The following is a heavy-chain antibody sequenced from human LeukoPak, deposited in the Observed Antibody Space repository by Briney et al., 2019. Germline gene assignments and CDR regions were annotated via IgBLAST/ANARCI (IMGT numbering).Heavy chain of an antibody. CDR1: GFTFSSYS. Sequence: NPGGSLRLSCAASGFTFSSYSMNWVRQAPGKGLEWVSSISSSSSYIYYADSVKGRFTISRDNAKNSLYLQMNSLSAEDTAVYYCARSSPHCSSTSCYNDAFDIWGQGTMVTVSS. D-gene: IGHD2-2*02. CDR3: ARSSPHCSSTSCYNDAFDI. CDR2: ISSSSSYI. V-gene: IGHV3-21*01. J-gene: IGHJ3*02.